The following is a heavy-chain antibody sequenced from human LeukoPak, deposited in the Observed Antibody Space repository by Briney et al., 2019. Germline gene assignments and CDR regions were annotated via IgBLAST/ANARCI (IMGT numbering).Heavy chain of an antibody. J-gene: IGHJ4*02. CDR3: AKEVWRGFDS. D-gene: IGHD3-3*01. CDR2: ISGSGETT. Sequence: GGSLRLSCAASGFTFSSFAMSWVRQAPGKGLEWVSVISGSGETTYYADSVKDRFTISRDNSKNTLYVEMNSLRADDTAVYFCAKEVWRGFDSWGQGTLVTVSS. CDR1: GFTFSSFA. V-gene: IGHV3-23*01.